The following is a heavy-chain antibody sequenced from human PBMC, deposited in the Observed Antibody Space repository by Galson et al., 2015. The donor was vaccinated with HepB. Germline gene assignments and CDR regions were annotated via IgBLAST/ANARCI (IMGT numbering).Heavy chain of an antibody. V-gene: IGHV3-7*03. Sequence: SLRLSCAASGFTFRTYWMTWVRQAPGKGLEWVAGIKEDGGDKHFADSVRGRSTISRDNAQNSLFLVMNNLRVEDTAVYYCARDLSRTWPKCFDSWGQGTRVTVSS. J-gene: IGHJ4*02. D-gene: IGHD2/OR15-2a*01. CDR3: ARDLSRTWPKCFDS. CDR2: IKEDGGDK. CDR1: GFTFRTYW.